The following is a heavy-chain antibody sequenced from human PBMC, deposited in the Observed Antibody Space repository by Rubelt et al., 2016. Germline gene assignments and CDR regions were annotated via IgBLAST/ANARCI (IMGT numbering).Heavy chain of an antibody. D-gene: IGHD3-10*01. CDR2: IYFSWST. J-gene: IGHJ4*02. CDR3: ARLRGSGSYYFRGAGY. V-gene: IGHV4-59*05. CDR1: GGSISSYY. Sequence: QVQLQESGPGLVKPSETLSLTCTVSGGSISSYYWSWIRQPPWKGLEWIGSIYFSWSTYYNPSLSGRATISGDTSKNRCAVRLGSGTAADTAVYYCARLRGSGSYYFRGAGYWGQGTLVTVSS.